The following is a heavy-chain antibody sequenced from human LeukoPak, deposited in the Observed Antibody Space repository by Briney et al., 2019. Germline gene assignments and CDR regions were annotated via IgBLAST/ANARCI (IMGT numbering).Heavy chain of an antibody. V-gene: IGHV3-11*06. CDR1: GLTFSDYY. Sequence: GGSLRLSCAASGLTFSDYYMSWIRQAPGKGLEWLSYISRSGSHTPYADSVKGRFTVSRDNAKNSLSLELNSLRVDDTAIYYCARVGSTAEAGTPDYWGQGTLVTVSS. CDR3: ARVGSTAEAGTPDY. J-gene: IGHJ4*02. D-gene: IGHD6-13*01. CDR2: ISRSGSHT.